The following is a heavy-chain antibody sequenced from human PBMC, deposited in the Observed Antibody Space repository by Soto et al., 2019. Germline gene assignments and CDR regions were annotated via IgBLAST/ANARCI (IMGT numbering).Heavy chain of an antibody. V-gene: IGHV4-4*02. CDR1: GGSLRRTNW. Sequence: QVQLQESGPGLVKPSGALSLTCAVSGGSLRRTNWWGWVRQYPGKGLEWIGEIYHRGSTNYNPALKSRVTISVCKSKKQCSLNLASVTAADTAVYYCARMSRMVVATEDDYYYGMDGWGQGTTVTVSS. CDR2: IYHRGST. D-gene: IGHD1-26*01. J-gene: IGHJ6*02. CDR3: ARMSRMVVATEDDYYYGMDG.